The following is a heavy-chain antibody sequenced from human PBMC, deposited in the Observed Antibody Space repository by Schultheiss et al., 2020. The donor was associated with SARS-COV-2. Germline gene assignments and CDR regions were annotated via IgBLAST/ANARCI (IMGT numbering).Heavy chain of an antibody. D-gene: IGHD2-2*01. J-gene: IGHJ6*02. CDR2: FDPEDGET. CDR3: ATVGCSSTSCRYYYYGMDV. Sequence: ASVKVSCKASGYTFTSYGISWVRQAPGKGLEWMGGFDPEDGETIYAQKFQGRVTMTEDTSTDTAYMELSSLRSEDTAVYYCATVGCSSTSCRYYYYGMDVWGQGTTVTVSS. V-gene: IGHV1-24*01. CDR1: GYTFTSYG.